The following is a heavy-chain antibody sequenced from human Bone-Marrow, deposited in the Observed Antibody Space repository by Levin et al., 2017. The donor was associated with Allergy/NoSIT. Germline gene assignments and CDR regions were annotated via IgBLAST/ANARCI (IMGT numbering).Heavy chain of an antibody. Sequence: GESLKISCAASGFTFSSYGMHWVRQAPGKGLEWVAVIWYDGSKKYYADSVKGRFTISRDNSKNTLYLQMNSLRAEDTSVYYCARRMSYAMDVWGQGTTVTVSS. CDR3: ARRMSYAMDV. V-gene: IGHV3-33*01. CDR2: IWYDGSKK. J-gene: IGHJ6*02. CDR1: GFTFSSYG.